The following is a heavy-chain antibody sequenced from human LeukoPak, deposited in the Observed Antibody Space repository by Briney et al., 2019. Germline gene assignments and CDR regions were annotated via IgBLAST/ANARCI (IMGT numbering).Heavy chain of an antibody. CDR3: AKGLSMLPPYFDY. J-gene: IGHJ4*02. CDR1: GFTFYDYA. D-gene: IGHD2/OR15-2a*01. Sequence: GGSLRLSCAASGFTFYDYAMHWGRQAPGKGLEWVSGISWNSGSIGYADSVKGGFTISRDNGKNCVYLQMNRLRAEETAVYYSAKGLSMLPPYFDYWGQGTLLTVSS. CDR2: ISWNSGSI. V-gene: IGHV3-9*01.